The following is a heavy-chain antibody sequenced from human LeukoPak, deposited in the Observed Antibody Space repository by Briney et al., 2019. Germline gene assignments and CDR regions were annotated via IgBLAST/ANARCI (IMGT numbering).Heavy chain of an antibody. D-gene: IGHD3-10*01. CDR2: ISYSGST. J-gene: IGHJ5*02. CDR3: ARDDYRGVTNFDP. V-gene: IGHV4-59*01. Sequence: SETLSLTCTVSGGSISPYFWSWIRQPPGKGLEWIGYISYSGSTNYNPSLKSRVTISVDTSKNQFSLQLSSVTAADTAVYYCARDDYRGVTNFDPWGQGTLVTVSS. CDR1: GGSISPYF.